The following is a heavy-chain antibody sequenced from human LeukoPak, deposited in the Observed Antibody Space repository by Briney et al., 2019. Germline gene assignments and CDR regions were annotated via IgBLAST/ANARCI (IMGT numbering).Heavy chain of an antibody. D-gene: IGHD2-2*01. V-gene: IGHV1-18*01. CDR2: SSAYNGNT. CDR3: LVVPERTRDYYYYGMDV. Sequence: GASVKVSCKASDYTFTSSGISWVRQAPGQGLEWMGWSSAYNGNTNYAQKLQGRVTMTTDTSTSTAYMELRSLRSDDTAVYYRLVVPERTRDYYYYGMDVWGQGTTVTVSS. CDR1: DYTFTSSG. J-gene: IGHJ6*02.